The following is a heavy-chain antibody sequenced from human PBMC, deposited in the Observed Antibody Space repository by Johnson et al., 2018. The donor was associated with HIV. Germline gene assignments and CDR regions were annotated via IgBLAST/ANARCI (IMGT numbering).Heavy chain of an antibody. CDR1: GFTVSSNE. V-gene: IGHV3-38-3*01. CDR3: ARDPSRSPGAFDI. CDR2: ISGGST. J-gene: IGHJ3*02. Sequence: MLLVESRGVLVQPGGSLRLSCAASGFTVSSNEMSWVRQAPGKGLSWVSSISGGSTYYADSRKGRFTISRDNAKYTVDLQMNSLRVEDTAVDYCARDPSRSPGAFDIWGQGTMVTVSS.